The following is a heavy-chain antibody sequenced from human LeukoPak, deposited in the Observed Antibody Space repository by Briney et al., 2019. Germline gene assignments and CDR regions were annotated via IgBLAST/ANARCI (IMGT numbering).Heavy chain of an antibody. J-gene: IGHJ4*02. CDR2: ISWNSGSI. Sequence: PGRSLRLSCAASGFTFDDYAMHWVRQAPGKGLEWVSGISWNSGSIGYADSVKGRFTISRDNAKNSLYLQMNSLRAEDTALYYCTGGRIPYDFDYWGQGTLVTVSS. CDR3: TGGRIPYDFDY. CDR1: GFTFDDYA. V-gene: IGHV3-9*01. D-gene: IGHD2-15*01.